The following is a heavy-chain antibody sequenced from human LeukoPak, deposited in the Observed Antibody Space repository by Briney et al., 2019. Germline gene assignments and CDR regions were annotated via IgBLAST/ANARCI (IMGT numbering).Heavy chain of an antibody. D-gene: IGHD3-10*01. CDR2: IYYSGST. CDR3: ARDRGGKPNWYFDL. J-gene: IGHJ2*01. V-gene: IGHV4-59*01. CDR1: GGSISSYY. Sequence: SETLSLTCTVSGGSISSYYWSWIRQPPGKGLEWIGYIYYSGSTNYNPSLKSRVTISVDTSKNQFSLKLSSVTAADTAVYYCARDRGGKPNWYFDLWGRGTLVTVSS.